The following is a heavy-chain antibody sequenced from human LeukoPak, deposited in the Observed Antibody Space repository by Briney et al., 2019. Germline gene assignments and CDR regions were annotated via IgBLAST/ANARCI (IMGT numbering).Heavy chain of an antibody. V-gene: IGHV3-21*01. CDR3: ARGYYDFWSGYLRDAFDI. CDR2: ISSSSSYI. Sequence: PGGSLRLSRSASGFTFHSHNMNWVRPAPGKGLEWVSSISSSSSYIYYADSVKGRFTISRDDAKNSLYLQMNSLRAEDTAVYYCARGYYDFWSGYLRDAFDIWGQGTMVTVSS. D-gene: IGHD3-3*01. CDR1: GFTFHSHN. J-gene: IGHJ3*02.